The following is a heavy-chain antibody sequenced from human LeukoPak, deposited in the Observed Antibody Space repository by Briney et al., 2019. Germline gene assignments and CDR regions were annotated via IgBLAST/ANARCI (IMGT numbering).Heavy chain of an antibody. CDR2: ISGDGGST. D-gene: IGHD3-22*01. Sequence: GGSLRLSCAASGFTFSSYAMHWVRQAPGKDLEWVSLISGDGGSTYYADSVKGRFTISRDNSKNSLYLQMNSLRTEDTALYYCANGANISDYYDSSGYLARYWGQGTLVTVSS. V-gene: IGHV3-43*02. CDR1: GFTFSSYA. J-gene: IGHJ4*02. CDR3: ANGANISDYYDSSGYLARY.